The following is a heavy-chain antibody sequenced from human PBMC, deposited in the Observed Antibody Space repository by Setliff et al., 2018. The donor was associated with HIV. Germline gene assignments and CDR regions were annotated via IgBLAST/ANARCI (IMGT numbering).Heavy chain of an antibody. Sequence: SETLSLTCSVSGGSISGYYWNWVRQPPGKGLEWIGTLYFTGSTYYNPSLKSRVTISVDTSKNQFSLKLSSVTAADTAVYYCAAGLHYYDSTGYPLTFDYWGQGALVTVSS. D-gene: IGHD3-22*01. J-gene: IGHJ4*02. CDR3: AAGLHYYDSTGYPLTFDY. CDR1: GGSISGYY. CDR2: LYFTGST. V-gene: IGHV4-59*04.